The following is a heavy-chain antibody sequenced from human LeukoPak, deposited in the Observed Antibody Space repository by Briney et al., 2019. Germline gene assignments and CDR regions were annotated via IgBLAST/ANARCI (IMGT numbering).Heavy chain of an antibody. CDR3: ARMAGATALEY. V-gene: IGHV4-59*01. J-gene: IGHJ4*02. CDR2: IYYSGST. CDR1: GGSISSYY. D-gene: IGHD1-26*01. Sequence: SETLSLTCTVSGGSISSYYWSWIRQPPGKGLEWIGYIYYSGSTNYNPSLKSRVTISVDTSKNQSSLKLSSVTAADKAVYYCARMAGATALEYWGQGTLVTVSS.